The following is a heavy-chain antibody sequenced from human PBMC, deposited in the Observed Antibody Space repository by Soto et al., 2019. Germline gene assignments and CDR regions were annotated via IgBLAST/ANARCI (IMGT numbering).Heavy chain of an antibody. J-gene: IGHJ4*02. V-gene: IGHV3-23*01. CDR2: ISGSGGST. CDR3: AKAICDYGDYCYYFDY. CDR1: GFTFSRYA. Sequence: EVQLLESGGGLVQPGGSLTLSSAASGFTFSRYAMSWVRQAPGKGLEWVSAISGSGGSTYYADSVKGRFTISRDNSKNTLYLQMNSLSAEDTAVYYCAKAICDYGDYCYYFDYWGQGTLVTVSS. D-gene: IGHD4-17*01.